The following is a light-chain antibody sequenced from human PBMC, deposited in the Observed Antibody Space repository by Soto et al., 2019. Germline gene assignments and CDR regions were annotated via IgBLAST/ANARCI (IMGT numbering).Light chain of an antibody. CDR1: QSISSN. CDR3: QQYNDWPPIT. CDR2: DAS. V-gene: IGKV3-15*01. J-gene: IGKJ4*01. Sequence: ERVTTQSPATLSVSPGEGATLHCRASQSISSNLAWYQQKPGQAPRLVIFDASTRATGIPDRFSGRGSGTDFTLTISSLQSEDSAVYFCQQYNDWPPITFGGGTKVDIK.